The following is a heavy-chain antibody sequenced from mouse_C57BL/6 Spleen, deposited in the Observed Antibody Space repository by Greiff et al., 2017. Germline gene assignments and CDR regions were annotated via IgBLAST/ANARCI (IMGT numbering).Heavy chain of an antibody. J-gene: IGHJ2*01. CDR3: TRDDDGFDY. Sequence: EVKLMESGEGLVKPGGSLKLSCAASGFTFSSYAMSWVRQTPEKSLEWVAYISTGGDYIYYADTVKGRFTISRDNARNTLYLQMSSLKSEDTAMYYCTRDDDGFDYWGQGTTLTVSS. V-gene: IGHV5-9-1*02. CDR1: GFTFSSYA. CDR2: ISTGGDYI. D-gene: IGHD2-3*01.